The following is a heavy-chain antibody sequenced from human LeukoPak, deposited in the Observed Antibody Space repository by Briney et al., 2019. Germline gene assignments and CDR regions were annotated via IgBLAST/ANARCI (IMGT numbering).Heavy chain of an antibody. J-gene: IGHJ4*02. Sequence: GGSLRLSCAASGFTVSGKYMSWVRQAPGKGLQWVSVLYSGGTTYYADSVKGRLTISRDDSKNTLYLQMDSLRAEDTAVYYCARDLGSNGWGIFDYWGQGTLVTVSS. CDR1: GFTVSGKY. CDR3: ARDLGSNGWGIFDY. CDR2: LYSGGTT. D-gene: IGHD2-8*01. V-gene: IGHV3-66*01.